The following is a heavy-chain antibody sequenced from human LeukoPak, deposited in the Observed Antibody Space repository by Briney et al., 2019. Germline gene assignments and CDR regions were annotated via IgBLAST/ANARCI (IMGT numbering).Heavy chain of an antibody. CDR3: ARWRTTYLDY. J-gene: IGHJ4*02. Sequence: GASVKVSCKASGYTFTNYYIHWVRQAPGQGLEWMGIINPSGGSTNYAQKFQGRVTMTTDTSTITVYMEVSSLRSEDTAVYYCARWRTTYLDYWGQGTLVTDSS. D-gene: IGHD1/OR15-1a*01. CDR2: INPSGGST. V-gene: IGHV1-46*01. CDR1: GYTFTNYY.